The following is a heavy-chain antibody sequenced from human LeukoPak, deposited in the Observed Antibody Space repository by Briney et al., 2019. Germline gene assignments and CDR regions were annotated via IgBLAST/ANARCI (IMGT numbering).Heavy chain of an antibody. V-gene: IGHV4-59*01. D-gene: IGHD5-18*01. CDR2: IYYSGST. Sequence: SETLSLTCSVSGGSISNYYWSWIRQPPGKGLEWIGYIYYSGSTNYNPSLKSRVTISVDTSKNQFSLKLSSVTAADTAVYYCARGEYSYGYAYYYYMDAWGKGTTVTISS. J-gene: IGHJ6*03. CDR3: ARGEYSYGYAYYYYMDA. CDR1: GGSISNYY.